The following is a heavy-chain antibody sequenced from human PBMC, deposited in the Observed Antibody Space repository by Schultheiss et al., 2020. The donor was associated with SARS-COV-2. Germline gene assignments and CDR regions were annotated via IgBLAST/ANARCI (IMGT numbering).Heavy chain of an antibody. CDR1: GFTFSSYA. Sequence: GGSLRLSCAASGFTFSSYAMHWVRQAPGKGLEWVAVISYDGSNKYYADSVKGRFTISRDNSKNTLYLQMNSLRAEDTAVYYCAKDTLAAAGPEDYWGQGTLVTVSS. J-gene: IGHJ4*02. CDR3: AKDTLAAAGPEDY. CDR2: ISYDGSNK. D-gene: IGHD6-13*01. V-gene: IGHV3-30*07.